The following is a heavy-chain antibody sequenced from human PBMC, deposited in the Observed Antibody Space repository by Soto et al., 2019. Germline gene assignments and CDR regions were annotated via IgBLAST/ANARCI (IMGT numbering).Heavy chain of an antibody. J-gene: IGHJ5*02. CDR2: ISARGSSL. CDR1: EFLVSNYA. D-gene: IGHD2-2*01. CDR3: AKEGDYQLLFPHWFDP. V-gene: IGHV3-23*01. Sequence: AGSQRQCCADSEFLVSNYAMSLISQAPGKGLEWVSGISARGSSLFYVASVKGRFTVSRDKSKNTVYPQMNSLRAEDTAVYYCAKEGDYQLLFPHWFDPWGQGTLVTVSS.